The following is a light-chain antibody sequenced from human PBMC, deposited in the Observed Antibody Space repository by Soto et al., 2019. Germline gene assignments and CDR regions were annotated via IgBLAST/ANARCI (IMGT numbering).Light chain of an antibody. CDR2: RNN. CDR1: SSNIGTYT. CDR3: AAWDDSRNAVV. J-gene: IGLJ2*01. V-gene: IGLV1-44*01. Sequence: QSVLTQPPSASGTPGQRVTISCSGSSSNIGTYTVNWYQQLPGTAPKLLIYRNNQRPSGVPDRFSGSKSGTSASLAISGLQSEDEAEYYCAAWDDSRNAVVFGGGTKLTVL.